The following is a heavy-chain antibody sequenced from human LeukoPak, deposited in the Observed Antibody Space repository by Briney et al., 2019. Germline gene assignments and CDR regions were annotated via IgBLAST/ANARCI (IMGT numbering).Heavy chain of an antibody. CDR2: INPNSGGT. Sequence: ASVEVSCKASGYTFTGYYMHWVRQAPGQGLEWMGWINPNSGGTNYAQKFQGRVTMTRDTSISTAYMELSRLRSDDTAVYYCARDPRDFYYDSSGYTGTRYAFDYWGQGTLVTVSS. V-gene: IGHV1-2*02. D-gene: IGHD3-22*01. J-gene: IGHJ4*02. CDR1: GYTFTGYY. CDR3: ARDPRDFYYDSSGYTGTRYAFDY.